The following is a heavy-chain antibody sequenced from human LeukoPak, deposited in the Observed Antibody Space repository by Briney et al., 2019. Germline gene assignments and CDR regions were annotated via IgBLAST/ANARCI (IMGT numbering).Heavy chain of an antibody. J-gene: IGHJ4*02. CDR2: VHYSGST. CDR3: ASATGLPWYFDY. Sequence: PSETLSLTCAVSGGPISSGSYYWSWIRQPAGKGLEWIGSVHYSGSTYYNPSLKSRVSISVDTSKNQFSLKVSSVTAADTAVYYCASATGLPWYFDYWGQGTLVTVSS. CDR1: GGPISSGSYY. V-gene: IGHV4-61*10.